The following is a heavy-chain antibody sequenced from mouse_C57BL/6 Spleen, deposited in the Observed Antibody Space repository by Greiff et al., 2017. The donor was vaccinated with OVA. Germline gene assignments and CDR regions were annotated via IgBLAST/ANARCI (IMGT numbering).Heavy chain of an antibody. V-gene: IGHV3-1*01. CDR3: ARESHYYGSSLGYFDV. D-gene: IGHD1-1*01. J-gene: IGHJ1*03. Sequence: EVKLVESGPGMVKPSQSLSLTCTVTGYSITSGYEWHWIRHFPGNKLEWMGYISYSGSTNYNPSLKSRISITHDTSKNHFFLKLNSVTTEDTATYYCARESHYYGSSLGYFDVWGTGTTVTVSS. CDR2: ISYSGST. CDR1: GYSITSGYE.